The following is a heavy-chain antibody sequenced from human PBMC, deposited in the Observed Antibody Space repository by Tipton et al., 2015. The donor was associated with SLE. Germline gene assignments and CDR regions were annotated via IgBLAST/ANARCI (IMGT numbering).Heavy chain of an antibody. CDR1: GFTFSSYS. D-gene: IGHD6-13*01. Sequence: QLVQSGGGLVKPGGSLRLSCAASGFTFSSYSMNWVRQAPGKGLEWVSYISSSSSTIYYADSVKGRFTISRDNSKNTLYLQMNSLRAEDTAVYYCAKDGRSSSSWYGDYWGQGTLVTVSS. V-gene: IGHV3-48*01. J-gene: IGHJ4*02. CDR3: AKDGRSSSSWYGDY. CDR2: ISSSSSTI.